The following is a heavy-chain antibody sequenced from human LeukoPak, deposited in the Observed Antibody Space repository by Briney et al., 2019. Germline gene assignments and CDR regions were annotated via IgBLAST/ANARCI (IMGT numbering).Heavy chain of an antibody. V-gene: IGHV3-48*04. CDR3: AKYRRWDVLNHFDH. CDR1: GFTFSSYS. Sequence: GGSLRLSCAASGFTFSSYSMNWVRQAPGKGLEWLSYTSSSSSTIYYADSVKGRFTISRDNAKNSLYLQMNSLRAEDTAVDYWAKYRRWDVLNHFDHWGQGTLVTVSS. D-gene: IGHD1-14*01. CDR2: TSSSSSTI. J-gene: IGHJ4*02.